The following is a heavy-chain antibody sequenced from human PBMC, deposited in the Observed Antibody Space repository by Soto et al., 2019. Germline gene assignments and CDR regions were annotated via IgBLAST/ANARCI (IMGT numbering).Heavy chain of an antibody. Sequence: QVHLVQSGAEVEEPGASVKVSCKTSGFTFTTHAIHWLRQAPGQRFEWMGWINAGNGNTKYSQTFQDRITITRDTSANTAYMELSSLTFEDRAVYFCARRNSSGPIDHWGQGTLITVSS. J-gene: IGHJ4*02. D-gene: IGHD3-22*01. V-gene: IGHV1-3*01. CDR2: INAGNGNT. CDR3: ARRNSSGPIDH. CDR1: GFTFTTHA.